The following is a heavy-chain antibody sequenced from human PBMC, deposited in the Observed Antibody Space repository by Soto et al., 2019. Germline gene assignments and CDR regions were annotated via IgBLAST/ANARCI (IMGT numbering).Heavy chain of an antibody. J-gene: IGHJ4*01. Sequence: ASVKVSCKASGYTFTSYGISWVRQAPGQGLEWMGGIIPIFGTANYAQKFQGRVTITADESTSTAYMELSSLRSEDTAVYYCARVAVLDYYDSSGYPDRDYWG. V-gene: IGHV1-69*13. CDR1: GYTFTSYG. D-gene: IGHD3-22*01. CDR3: ARVAVLDYYDSSGYPDRDY. CDR2: IIPIFGTA.